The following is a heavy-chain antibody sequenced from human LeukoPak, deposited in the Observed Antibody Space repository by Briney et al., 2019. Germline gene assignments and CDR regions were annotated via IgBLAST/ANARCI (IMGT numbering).Heavy chain of an antibody. CDR1: GFTFSNYD. Sequence: GGSLRLSCAASGFTFSNYDMCWVRQAPGRGLEWVSIISCSGGSTNYADSVKGRFTISRDNSKNTLYLQVNSLRAEDTAVYYFAKEASAASHYFDYWGQGTLVTVSS. CDR3: AKEASAASHYFDY. J-gene: IGHJ4*02. D-gene: IGHD2-15*01. CDR2: ISCSGGST. V-gene: IGHV3-23*01.